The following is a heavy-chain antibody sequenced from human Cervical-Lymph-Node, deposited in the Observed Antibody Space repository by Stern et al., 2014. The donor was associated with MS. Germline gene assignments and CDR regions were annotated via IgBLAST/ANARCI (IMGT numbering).Heavy chain of an antibody. Sequence: VQLVESGAEVKKPGASVKVSCKASGYTFTGYYIHWVRQAPGHGPEWMGWINSNSGGTNYAQSVQGRVTMPRDTSISTAYMELSGLRPDDTAVYYCARDLIGDGDLSLDNWGQGTLVTVSS. V-gene: IGHV1-2*02. J-gene: IGHJ4*02. D-gene: IGHD3-10*01. CDR1: GYTFTGYY. CDR2: INSNSGGT. CDR3: ARDLIGDGDLSLDN.